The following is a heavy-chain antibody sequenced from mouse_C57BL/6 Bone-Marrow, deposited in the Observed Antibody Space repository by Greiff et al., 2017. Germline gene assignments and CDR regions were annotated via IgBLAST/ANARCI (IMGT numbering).Heavy chain of an antibody. Sequence: QVQLQQSGPELVKPGASVKISCKASGYAFSSSWMNWVKQRPGKGLEWIGRIYPGDGDTNYNGKFKGKATLTADKSSSTAYMQLSSLTSEDSAVYFCASKRGVTGTDFDYWGQGTTLTVSS. V-gene: IGHV1-82*01. CDR1: GYAFSSSW. J-gene: IGHJ2*01. CDR3: ASKRGVTGTDFDY. D-gene: IGHD4-1*01. CDR2: IYPGDGDT.